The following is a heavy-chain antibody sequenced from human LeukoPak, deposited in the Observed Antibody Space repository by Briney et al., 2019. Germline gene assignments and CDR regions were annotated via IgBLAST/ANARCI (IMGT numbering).Heavy chain of an antibody. D-gene: IGHD1-26*01. CDR3: ARDPYSGSYGNDYYYYMDV. CDR2: ITSSGTYI. Sequence: GGSLRLSCAASGFTFSNYNMNWVRQAPGKAMEWVSSITSSGTYIFYADSVKGRFTISRDNAKNSLYLQMDSLGPEDTAVYYCARDPYSGSYGNDYYYYMDVWGKGTTVTISS. V-gene: IGHV3-21*01. J-gene: IGHJ6*03. CDR1: GFTFSNYN.